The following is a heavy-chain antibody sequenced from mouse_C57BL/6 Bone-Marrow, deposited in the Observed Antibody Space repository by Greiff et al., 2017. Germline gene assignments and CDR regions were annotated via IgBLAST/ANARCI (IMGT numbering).Heavy chain of an antibody. CDR1: GYTFTSYW. J-gene: IGHJ3*01. D-gene: IGHD2-5*01. Sequence: QVQLQQPGAELVRPGSSVKLSCKASGYTFTSYWMHWVKQRPIQGLEWIGNIDPSDSETHYNQKFKDKATLTVDKSSSTAYMQLSSLTSEDSAVXYCAREEAYSNYFAWFAYWGQGTLVTVSA. CDR3: AREEAYSNYFAWFAY. V-gene: IGHV1-52*01. CDR2: IDPSDSET.